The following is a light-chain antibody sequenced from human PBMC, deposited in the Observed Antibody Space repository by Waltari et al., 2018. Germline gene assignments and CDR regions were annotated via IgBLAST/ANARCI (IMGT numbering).Light chain of an antibody. V-gene: IGKV1-NL1*01. Sequence: EIQLTQSPSSLSASVGDRVTITCRASRDINNFLAWYQHKPGRAPKLLLHAASRLESGVPSRFSGSASGTDYTLTISSLQPEDFATYFCQQYYYIPHFGQGTKVEL. CDR1: RDINNF. CDR2: AAS. J-gene: IGKJ1*01. CDR3: QQYYYIPH.